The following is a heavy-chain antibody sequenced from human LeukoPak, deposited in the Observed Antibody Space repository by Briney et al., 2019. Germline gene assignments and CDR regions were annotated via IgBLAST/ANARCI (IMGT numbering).Heavy chain of an antibody. CDR1: GFTFSSYA. J-gene: IGHJ4*02. Sequence: GGSLRLSCAASGFTFSSYAMSWVRQAPGKGLEWVSAISGSGGSTYYADSVKGRFTISRDNSKNTLYLQMNSLRAEDTAVYYCAKDGRRSGWCPKPFDYWGQGTLVTVSS. CDR3: AKDGRRSGWCPKPFDY. D-gene: IGHD6-19*01. CDR2: ISGSGGST. V-gene: IGHV3-23*01.